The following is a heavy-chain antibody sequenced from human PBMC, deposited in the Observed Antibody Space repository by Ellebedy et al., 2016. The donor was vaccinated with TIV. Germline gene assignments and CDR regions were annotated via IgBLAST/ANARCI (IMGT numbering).Heavy chain of an antibody. J-gene: IGHJ3*02. V-gene: IGHV3-74*01. D-gene: IGHD3-10*01. CDR3: ASDRYVTGAADI. CDR1: GFTFSSYW. CDR2: INSAGSST. Sequence: PGGSLRLSCAASGFTFSSYWMHWVRQAPGKGLVWVSRINSAGSSTRYADSVKGRFTISRDNAKNTLYLQMNSLRAEDTAVYYCASDRYVTGAADIWGQGTMVTVSS.